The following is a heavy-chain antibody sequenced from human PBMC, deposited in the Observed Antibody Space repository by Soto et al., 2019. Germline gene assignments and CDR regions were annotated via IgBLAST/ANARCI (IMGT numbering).Heavy chain of an antibody. Sequence: GGSLRLSCAASGFTFSSYSMNWVRQAPGKGLEWVSSISSSSTYIYYADSVKGRFTISRDNAKNSLYLQMNSLRAEDTALYYCAVIGVVAATHWLDPWGQGTLVTVSS. CDR2: ISSSSTYI. CDR3: AVIGVVAATHWLDP. D-gene: IGHD2-15*01. CDR1: GFTFSSYS. J-gene: IGHJ5*02. V-gene: IGHV3-21*01.